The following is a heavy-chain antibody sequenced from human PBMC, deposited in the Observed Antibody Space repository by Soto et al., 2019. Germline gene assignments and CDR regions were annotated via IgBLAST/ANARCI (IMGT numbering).Heavy chain of an antibody. J-gene: IGHJ2*01. CDR1: GFTFSDYY. CDR2: ISSSGSTI. Sequence: QVQLVESGGGLVKPGGSLRLSCAAPGFTFSDYYMSWIRQAPGKGLEWVSYISSSGSTIYYADSVKGRFTISRDNAKNSLYLQMNSLRAEDTAVYYCARDLRAGDFWSGYYPWYFDLWGRGTLVTVSS. D-gene: IGHD3-3*01. CDR3: ARDLRAGDFWSGYYPWYFDL. V-gene: IGHV3-11*01.